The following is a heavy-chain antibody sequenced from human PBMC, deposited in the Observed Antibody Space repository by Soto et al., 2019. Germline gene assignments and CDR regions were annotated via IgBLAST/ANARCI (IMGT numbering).Heavy chain of an antibody. CDR2: MSGSGNIT. CDR3: AIDLLAYCSTTSCYAMSP. V-gene: IGHV3-23*01. CDR1: GFTFSSYA. J-gene: IGHJ5*02. D-gene: IGHD2-2*01. Sequence: EVQLLESGGGLVQPGGSLRLSCAASGFTFSSYAMSWVRQAPGKGLEWVSTMSGSGNITYYADSVKGRFTISRDNSKNTGYLQMNSLRADDTAVYYCAIDLLAYCSTTSCYAMSPWGQGTLVTVSS.